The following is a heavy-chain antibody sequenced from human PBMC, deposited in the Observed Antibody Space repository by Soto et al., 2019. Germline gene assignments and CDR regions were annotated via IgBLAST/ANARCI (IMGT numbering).Heavy chain of an antibody. CDR3: AKYRQGLTEDYFYYYGMAV. Sequence: EVQLLESGGGLVQPGGSLTLSCAASGITFGSCDMNWVRRAPGTGLEWVSTVSGSGDSTYYADSVKGRFIISRDNSKNTLYRQMNSLRAEYTAVSFCAKYRQGLTEDYFYYYGMAVWGQGTTVTVS. CDR2: VSGSGDST. D-gene: IGHD3-16*01. V-gene: IGHV3-23*01. J-gene: IGHJ6*02. CDR1: GITFGSCD.